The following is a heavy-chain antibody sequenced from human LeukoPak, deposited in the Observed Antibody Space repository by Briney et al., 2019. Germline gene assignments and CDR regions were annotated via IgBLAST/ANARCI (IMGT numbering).Heavy chain of an antibody. D-gene: IGHD1-26*01. J-gene: IGHJ3*02. Sequence: GGSLRLSCAASGFTFSSYGMHWVRQTLGKGLEWVAVMSYDGSNKYYADSVKGRFTISRDTSKNTLYLQMNSLRAEDTAVYYCATSLYSGTYNGLDIWGQGTMVTVSS. CDR2: MSYDGSNK. V-gene: IGHV3-30*03. CDR1: GFTFSSYG. CDR3: ATSLYSGTYNGLDI.